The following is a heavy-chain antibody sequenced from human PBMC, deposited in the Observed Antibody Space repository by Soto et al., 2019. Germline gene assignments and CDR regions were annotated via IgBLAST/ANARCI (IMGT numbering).Heavy chain of an antibody. CDR2: FDPEDGET. V-gene: IGHV1-24*01. CDR3: ATAGYYDFWSGYYFKFDI. J-gene: IGHJ3*02. D-gene: IGHD3-3*01. Sequence: GASVKVSCKVSGYTLTELSMHWVRQAPGKGLEWMGGFDPEDGETIYAQKFQGRVTMTEDTSTDTAYMELSSLRSEDTAVYYCATAGYYDFWSGYYFKFDIWGQGTMVTVSS. CDR1: GYTLTELS.